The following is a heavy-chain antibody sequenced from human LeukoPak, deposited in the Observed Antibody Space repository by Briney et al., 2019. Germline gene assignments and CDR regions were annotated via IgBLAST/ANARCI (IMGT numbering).Heavy chain of an antibody. Sequence: SETLSLTCTVSGGSVSSYYWSWIRQPPGKGLEWIAYIHYSGSSYYNPLLKSRVTISVETSKNQFSLKLSSVTAADTAAYYCARRKGCSGGSCYGDTFDYWGQGTLVTVSS. CDR1: GGSVSSYY. CDR2: IHYSGSS. J-gene: IGHJ4*02. CDR3: ARRKGCSGGSCYGDTFDY. D-gene: IGHD2-15*01. V-gene: IGHV4-59*08.